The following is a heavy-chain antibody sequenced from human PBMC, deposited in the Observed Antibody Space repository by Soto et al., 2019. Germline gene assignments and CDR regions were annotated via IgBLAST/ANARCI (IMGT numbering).Heavy chain of an antibody. CDR3: ARDRAVVSLSGYDFGYYYGMDV. CDR1: GGSISSGDYY. V-gene: IGHV4-30-4*01. J-gene: IGHJ6*02. D-gene: IGHD5-12*01. Sequence: SETLSLTCAVSGGSISSGDYYWSWIRQPPGKGLEWIGYIYYSGSTYYNPSLKSRVTISVDTSKNQFSLKLSSVTAADTAVYYCARDRAVVSLSGYDFGYYYGMDVWGQGTTVTVSS. CDR2: IYYSGST.